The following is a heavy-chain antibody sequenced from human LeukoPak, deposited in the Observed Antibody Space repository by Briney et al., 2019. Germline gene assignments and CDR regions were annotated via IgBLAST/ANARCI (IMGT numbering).Heavy chain of an antibody. CDR3: TRVPYYYDSSGYAFDY. V-gene: IGHV3-49*04. CDR2: IRSKAYGGTT. CDR1: GFTVSSKY. Sequence: GGSLRLSCAASGFTVSSKYMSWVRQAPGKGLEWVGFIRSKAYGGTTEYAASVKGRFTISRDDSESIAYLQMNSLKTEDTAVYYCTRVPYYYDSSGYAFDYWGQGTLDTVSS. J-gene: IGHJ4*02. D-gene: IGHD3-22*01.